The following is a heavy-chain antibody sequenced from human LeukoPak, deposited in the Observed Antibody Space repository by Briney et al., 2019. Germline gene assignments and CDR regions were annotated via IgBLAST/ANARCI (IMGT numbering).Heavy chain of an antibody. V-gene: IGHV3-7*01. J-gene: IGHJ4*02. D-gene: IGHD2-2*01. CDR2: IKKDGSEI. CDR3: ARAVPAAMSFDY. CDR1: GFTFSSYW. Sequence: KPGGSLRLSCAASGFTFSSYWMNWVRQAPGKGLEWVANIKKDGSEIYYVDSVKGRSTISRDNAKNSLYLQMNSLRAEDTAVYYCARAVPAAMSFDYWGQGTLVTVSS.